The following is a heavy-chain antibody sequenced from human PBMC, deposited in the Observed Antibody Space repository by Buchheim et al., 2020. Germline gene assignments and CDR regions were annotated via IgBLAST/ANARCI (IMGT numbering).Heavy chain of an antibody. CDR3: ARDPSVGAAYYFDY. J-gene: IGHJ4*02. CDR2: ISSSGSTI. V-gene: IGHV3-48*03. D-gene: IGHD1-26*01. Sequence: EVQLVESGGGLVQPGGSLRLSCAASGFTFSSYEMNWVRQAPGKGLEWVSYISSSGSTIYHADSVKGRFTISRDNAKNSLYLQMNSLRAEDTAVYYCARDPSVGAAYYFDYWGQGTL. CDR1: GFTFSSYE.